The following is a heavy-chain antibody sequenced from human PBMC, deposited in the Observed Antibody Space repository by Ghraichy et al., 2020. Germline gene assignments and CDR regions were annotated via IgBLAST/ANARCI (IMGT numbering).Heavy chain of an antibody. CDR1: GFTFSSYS. CDR3: ARGLPSTSPFDY. J-gene: IGHJ4*02. Sequence: GESLNISCAASGFTFSSYSMNWVRQAPGKGLEWVSSISSSSSYIYYADSVKGRFTISRDNAKNSLYLQMNSLRAEDTAVYYCARGLPSTSPFDYWGQGTLVTVSS. D-gene: IGHD2-2*01. V-gene: IGHV3-21*01. CDR2: ISSSSSYI.